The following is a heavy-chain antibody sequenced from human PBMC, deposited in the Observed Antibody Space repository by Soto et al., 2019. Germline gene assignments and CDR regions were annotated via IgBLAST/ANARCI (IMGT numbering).Heavy chain of an antibody. D-gene: IGHD3-22*01. V-gene: IGHV3-48*02. CDR2: ITSTSSTT. CDR3: ARPYRYDSAVQMDY. Sequence: EVQLVESGGGLVQPGGSLRLTCTASGFTFSNYNMNWVRQAPGKGLEWISYITSTSSTTYYADSVKGRFTISRDNAKNTRELQMNSPRDEDTAVDDGARPYRYDSAVQMDYWGQGTQVTVSA. CDR1: GFTFSNYN. J-gene: IGHJ4*02.